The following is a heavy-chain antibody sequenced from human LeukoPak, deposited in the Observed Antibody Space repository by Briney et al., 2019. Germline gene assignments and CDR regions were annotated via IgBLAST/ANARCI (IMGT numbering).Heavy chain of an antibody. V-gene: IGHV1-8*01. CDR1: GYTFTSYD. CDR2: MNPNSGNT. J-gene: IGHJ4*02. D-gene: IGHD3-9*01. CDR3: ARAPPMRYFDWLLSGRGNLYYFDY. Sequence: GASVKVSCKASGYTFTSYDINWVRQATGQGLEWMGWMNPNSGNTGYAQKFQDRVTMTRNTSISTAYMELSSLRSEDTAVYYCARAPPMRYFDWLLSGRGNLYYFDYWGQGTLVTVSS.